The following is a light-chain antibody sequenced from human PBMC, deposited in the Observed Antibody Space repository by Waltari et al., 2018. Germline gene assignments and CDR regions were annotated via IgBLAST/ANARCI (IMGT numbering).Light chain of an antibody. CDR2: DVY. V-gene: IGKV3-11*01. CDR3: QQRSEWPIT. Sequence: DIVLTQSPVTLSVSPGERVTLSCLASQRVCSQLAWYQQKAGQAPRLLIHDVYNRAAGIPARFSGSGSGTDFSLTINSPEPEDSAVYFCQQRSEWPITFGGGTKVEIK. J-gene: IGKJ4*01. CDR1: QRVCSQ.